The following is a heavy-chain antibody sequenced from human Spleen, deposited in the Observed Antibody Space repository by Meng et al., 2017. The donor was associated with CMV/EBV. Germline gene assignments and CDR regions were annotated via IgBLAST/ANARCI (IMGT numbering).Heavy chain of an antibody. V-gene: IGHV3-23*01. Sequence: GESLKISCAASGFTFNNAWMSWVRQAPGKGLEWVSTISGSGGSTYYADSVKGRFTISRDNSKNTLYLQMKSLRAEDTAVYYCAKRSTTQCSGGSCYTSYFDYWGQGTLVTVSS. D-gene: IGHD2-15*01. CDR1: GFTFNNAW. CDR3: AKRSTTQCSGGSCYTSYFDY. J-gene: IGHJ4*02. CDR2: ISGSGGST.